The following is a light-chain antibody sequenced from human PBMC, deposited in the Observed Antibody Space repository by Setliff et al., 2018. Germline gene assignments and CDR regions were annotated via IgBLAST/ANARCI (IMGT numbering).Light chain of an antibody. CDR3: LSYTSETTHAL. J-gene: IGLJ2*01. Sequence: QSALTQPAAVSGSPGQSNTISCAGTSSDVGGYNYVPWYQQHPGKAPKLMIYEVTKRPSGVSDRFSGSKSGNTASLTISGLQAEDEADYYCLSYTSETTHALFAGGTKVTVL. CDR1: SSDVGGYNY. CDR2: EVT. V-gene: IGLV2-14*03.